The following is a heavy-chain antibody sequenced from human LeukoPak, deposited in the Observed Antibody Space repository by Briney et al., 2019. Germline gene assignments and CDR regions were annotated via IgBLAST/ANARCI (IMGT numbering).Heavy chain of an antibody. Sequence: GAAVTVSCKASGYTFTSYHINWVRQAPGQGLEWMGWINPNNGDSGYAQKFQGRVTITRDTSISTAYMELRSLRSEDTAVYFCARTTSFTASGYDYWGQGTLVTVSS. CDR2: INPNNGDS. J-gene: IGHJ4*02. D-gene: IGHD6-25*01. V-gene: IGHV1-8*03. CDR3: ARTTSFTASGYDY. CDR1: GYTFTSYH.